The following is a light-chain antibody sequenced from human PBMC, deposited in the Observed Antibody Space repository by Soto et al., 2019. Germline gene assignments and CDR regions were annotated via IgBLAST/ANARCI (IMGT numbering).Light chain of an antibody. CDR2: EAN. J-gene: IGLJ2*01. V-gene: IGLV2-14*02. Sequence: QSALTQPASVSGSPGQSITISCTGTSSDVGSYNLVSWYQQHPGKAPKLMIYEANKRPSGVSDRFSSSKSGNTATLTISRVEAGDEAVYSCQVWYNNSDHVVFGGGTKLTVL. CDR1: SSDVGSYNL. CDR3: QVWYNNSDHVV.